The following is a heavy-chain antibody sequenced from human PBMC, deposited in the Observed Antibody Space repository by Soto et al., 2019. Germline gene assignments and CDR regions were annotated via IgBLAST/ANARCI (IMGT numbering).Heavy chain of an antibody. CDR3: TSPVSVRGVIISYYYMDV. J-gene: IGHJ6*03. CDR2: IRSKANSYAT. Sequence: GGSLRLSCAASGFTFSGSAMHWVRQASGKGLEWVGRIRSKANSYATAYAASVKGRFTISRDDSKNTAYLQMNSLKTEDTAVYYCTSPVSVRGVIISYYYMDVWAKGTTVTVSS. V-gene: IGHV3-73*01. CDR1: GFTFSGSA. D-gene: IGHD3-10*01.